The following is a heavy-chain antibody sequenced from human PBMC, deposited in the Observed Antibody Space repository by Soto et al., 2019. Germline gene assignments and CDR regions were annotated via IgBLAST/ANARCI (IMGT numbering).Heavy chain of an antibody. Sequence: ASVKVSCKVSGYTLTELSMHWVRQAPGKGLEWMGGFDPEDGETIYAQKFQGRVTMTEDTSTDTAYMELSSLRSEDTAVYYCATAHIVVVPAAPRFPHHDAFDIWGQGTMVTVSS. V-gene: IGHV1-24*01. J-gene: IGHJ3*02. CDR3: ATAHIVVVPAAPRFPHHDAFDI. CDR2: FDPEDGET. D-gene: IGHD2-2*01. CDR1: GYTLTELS.